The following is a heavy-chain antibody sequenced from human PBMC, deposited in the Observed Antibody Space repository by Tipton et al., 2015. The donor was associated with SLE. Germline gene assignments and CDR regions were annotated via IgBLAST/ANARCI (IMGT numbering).Heavy chain of an antibody. CDR3: ARGGGSYYDY. CDR2: VYSSGST. CDR1: GGSIGNNY. D-gene: IGHD1-26*01. V-gene: IGHV4-4*07. Sequence: TLSLTCTVSGGSIGNNYWNWIRQSAGGLEWIGRVYSSGSTIYNPSIKSRITLSLDTSKNQFYLRVNSVTAADTAVYYCARGGGSYYDYWGQGTLVTVSS. J-gene: IGHJ4*02.